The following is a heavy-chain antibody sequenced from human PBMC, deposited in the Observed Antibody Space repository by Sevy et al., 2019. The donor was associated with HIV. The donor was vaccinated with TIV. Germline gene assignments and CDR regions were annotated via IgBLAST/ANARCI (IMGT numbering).Heavy chain of an antibody. Sequence: GGSLRLSCAASGFTFSSYSMNWVRQAPGKGLEWVSSISSSSYIYYADSVKGRFTISRDNAKNSLYLQMNSLRAEDTAVYYCAREGEAVVVPAGIGAFDIWGQGTMVTVSS. CDR1: GFTFSSYS. D-gene: IGHD2-2*01. V-gene: IGHV3-21*01. CDR3: AREGEAVVVPAGIGAFDI. CDR2: ISSSSYI. J-gene: IGHJ3*02.